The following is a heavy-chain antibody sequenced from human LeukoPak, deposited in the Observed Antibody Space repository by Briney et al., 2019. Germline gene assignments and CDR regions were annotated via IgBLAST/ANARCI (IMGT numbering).Heavy chain of an antibody. CDR2: ISPSGGST. CDR3: AKEKPTVVRSGLDH. CDR1: GYTFTNYY. V-gene: IGHV1-46*01. Sequence: GASVKVSCKASGYTFTNYYIYWVRQAPGQGLEWIGMISPSGGSTIYAQKFQDRVSMTRDTSTSTVYLELSTLRPNDTATYYCAKEKPTVVRSGLDHWGQGTLVTVSS. D-gene: IGHD4-23*01. J-gene: IGHJ4*02.